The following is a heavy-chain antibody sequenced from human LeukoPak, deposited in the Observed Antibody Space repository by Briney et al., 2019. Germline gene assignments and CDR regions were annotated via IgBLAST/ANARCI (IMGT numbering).Heavy chain of an antibody. CDR3: ARGDQNYYDSSLVY. Sequence: GGSLRLSCAASGFTVSSNYMSWVRQAPGKGLEWVSVIYSGGSTYYADSVKGRFTISRDNSKNTLYLQMNSLRAEDTAVYYCARGDQNYYDSSLVYWGQGTLVTVSS. J-gene: IGHJ4*02. V-gene: IGHV3-66*02. CDR2: IYSGGST. D-gene: IGHD3-22*01. CDR1: GFTVSSNY.